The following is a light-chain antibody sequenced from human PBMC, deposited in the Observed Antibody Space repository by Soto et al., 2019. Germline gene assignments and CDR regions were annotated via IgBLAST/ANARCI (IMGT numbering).Light chain of an antibody. CDR3: QQYSSHYS. CDR1: QNIFTW. J-gene: IGKJ2*03. V-gene: IGKV1-5*03. Sequence: DIQMTQSPSTLSASIGDRVTITCRASQNIFTWLAWYQKKPGKAPTLLIYKSSNLQSGVPSRFSGSGSGTEFTLTIASLQPEDFATYYCQQYSSHYSFGQGTKLEIK. CDR2: KSS.